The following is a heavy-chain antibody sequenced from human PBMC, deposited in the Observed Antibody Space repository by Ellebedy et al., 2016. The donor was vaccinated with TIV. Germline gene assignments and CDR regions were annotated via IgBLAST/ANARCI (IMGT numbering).Heavy chain of an antibody. CDR3: AKGGYYNLDY. Sequence: GGSLRLXXAASGLTFSSYVMNWVRQAPGKGLEWVSAITGSGDSTYYPDSVKGRFTISRDNSKNTLYLQISGLRAEDTAVFYCAKGGYYNLDYWGPGILGTVSS. CDR1: GLTFSSYV. J-gene: IGHJ4*02. D-gene: IGHD3-9*01. V-gene: IGHV3-23*01. CDR2: ITGSGDST.